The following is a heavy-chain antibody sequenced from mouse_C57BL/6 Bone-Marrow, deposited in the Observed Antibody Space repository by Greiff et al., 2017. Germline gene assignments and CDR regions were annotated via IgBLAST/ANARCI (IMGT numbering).Heavy chain of an antibody. V-gene: IGHV1-54*01. CDR1: GYAFTNYL. D-gene: IGHD3-3*01. J-gene: IGHJ2*01. CDR2: INPGSGGT. Sequence: VQLQQSGAELVRPGTSVKVSCKASGYAFTNYLIEWVKQRPGQGLEWIGVINPGSGGTNYNEKFKGKATLTADKSSSTAYMQLSSLTSEDSAVYFCASWGGRGYFDYWGQGTTLTVSS. CDR3: ASWGGRGYFDY.